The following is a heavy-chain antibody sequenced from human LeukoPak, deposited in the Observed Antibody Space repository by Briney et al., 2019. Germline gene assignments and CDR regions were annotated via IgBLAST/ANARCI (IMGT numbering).Heavy chain of an antibody. CDR1: GYTFTSYY. D-gene: IGHD2-15*01. CDR3: ARDRIGYCSGGSCYPGWFDP. J-gene: IGHJ5*02. CDR2: INPSGGST. Sequence: ASVKVSCKASGYTFTSYYMHWVRQAPGQGLEWVGIINPSGGSTSYVQKFQGRVTMTRDTSTSTVYMELSSLRSEDTAVYYCARDRIGYCSGGSCYPGWFDPWGQGTLVTVSS. V-gene: IGHV1-46*01.